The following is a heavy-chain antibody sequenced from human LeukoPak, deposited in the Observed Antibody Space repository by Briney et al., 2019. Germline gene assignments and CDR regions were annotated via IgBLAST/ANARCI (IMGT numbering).Heavy chain of an antibody. CDR1: GFTISSYA. J-gene: IGHJ4*02. CDR3: ARDPGAYSYGYGY. V-gene: IGHV3-23*01. CDR2: INGGGGRT. D-gene: IGHD5-18*01. Sequence: GGSLRLSCAASGFTISSYAMNWVRQAPGKGLEWVSVINGGGGRTYYAESVKGRFTISRDNSKNTLYLQMNSLRAEDTAVYYCARDPGAYSYGYGYWGQGTLVTVSS.